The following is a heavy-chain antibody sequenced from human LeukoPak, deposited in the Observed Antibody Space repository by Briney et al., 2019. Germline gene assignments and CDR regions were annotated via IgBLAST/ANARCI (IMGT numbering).Heavy chain of an antibody. D-gene: IGHD6-19*01. CDR2: IYYSGST. Sequence: VKPSETLSLTCTVSGGSISSYYWSWIRQPPGKGLEWIGSIYYSGSTYYNPSLKSRVTISVDTSKNQFSLKLSSVTAADTAVYYCARLRSGWSDYYFDYWGQGTLVTVSS. J-gene: IGHJ4*02. CDR3: ARLRSGWSDYYFDY. CDR1: GGSISSYY. V-gene: IGHV4-39*01.